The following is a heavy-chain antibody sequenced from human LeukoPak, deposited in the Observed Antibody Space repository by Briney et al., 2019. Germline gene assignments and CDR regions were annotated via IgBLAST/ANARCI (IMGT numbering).Heavy chain of an antibody. V-gene: IGHV4-31*03. CDR3: ARGHGSGSYEGHWFDP. D-gene: IGHD3-10*01. CDR2: IFHSGST. Sequence: SETLSLTCTVSGGSISRSDYYWSWIRQLPGKGLEWIALIFHSGSTYYNPSLKSRVTVSVDTSKNQFSLNLTSVTAADTAVYYCARGHGSGSYEGHWFDPWGQGTLDTLPS. CDR1: GGSISRSDYY. J-gene: IGHJ5*02.